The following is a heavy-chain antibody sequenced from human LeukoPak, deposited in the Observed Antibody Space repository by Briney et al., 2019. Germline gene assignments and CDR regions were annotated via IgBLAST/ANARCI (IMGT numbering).Heavy chain of an antibody. V-gene: IGHV3-7*01. Sequence: GGSLRLSCAASGFTFSTYWMNWVRQAPGKGLEWVANIKQDGSVKYYVDSVKGRFTVSRDNTKNSLYLQMDSLRAEDTAVYYCAKDISGWYGSFAFDIWGQGTMVTVSS. CDR3: AKDISGWYGSFAFDI. D-gene: IGHD6-19*01. CDR1: GFTFSTYW. CDR2: IKQDGSVK. J-gene: IGHJ3*02.